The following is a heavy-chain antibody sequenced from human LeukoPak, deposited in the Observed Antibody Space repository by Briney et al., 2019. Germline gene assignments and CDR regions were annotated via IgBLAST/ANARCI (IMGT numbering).Heavy chain of an antibody. D-gene: IGHD6-6*01. CDR3: ARQASSSAGWYYYYYMDV. CDR2: INSDGSIT. CDR1: GFTFSSYW. V-gene: IGHV3-74*01. Sequence: PGGSLRLSCVASGFTFSSYWMHWVRQAPGKGLVWVSRINSDGSITDYADSVKGRFAISRDNAENTLYLQMNSLRAEDTAVYYCARQASSSAGWYYYYYMDVWGKGTTVTVSS. J-gene: IGHJ6*03.